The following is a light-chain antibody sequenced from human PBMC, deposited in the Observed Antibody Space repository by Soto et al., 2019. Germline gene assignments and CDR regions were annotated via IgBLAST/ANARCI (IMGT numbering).Light chain of an antibody. J-gene: IGKJ2*01. CDR1: QSISTY. Sequence: DIQMTQSPFSLSASVGDRVTITCRASQSISTYVNWYQQKAAKAPKLLIYATSRLQSEVPSGFVGGGSDTEFTLIITSMQPEDFATYYCQQSHGISYTFGQGTKLEIK. CDR3: QQSHGISYT. CDR2: ATS. V-gene: IGKV1-39*01.